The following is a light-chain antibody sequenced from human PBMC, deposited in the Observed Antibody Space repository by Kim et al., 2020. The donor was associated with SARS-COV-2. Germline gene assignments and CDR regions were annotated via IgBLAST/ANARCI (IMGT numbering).Light chain of an antibody. CDR3: QQSYSTPWT. V-gene: IGKV1-39*01. J-gene: IGKJ1*01. CDR2: VVS. Sequence: DIQMTQSPSSLSASVGDRVTITCRASQRISTYVNWYQQKPGKAPKLLMYVVSSLQSGVPSRFSGSGSGTDFTLTISSLQPEDFATYYCQQSYSTPWTFGQGTKVEIK. CDR1: QRISTY.